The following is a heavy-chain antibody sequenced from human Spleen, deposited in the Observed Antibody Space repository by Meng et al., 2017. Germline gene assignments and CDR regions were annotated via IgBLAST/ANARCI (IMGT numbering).Heavy chain of an antibody. Sequence: GESLKTSWAASGFTFSTYSMNWVRQAPGKGLEWVSSISSSSSYIYYADSVKDRFTISRDNAKNSLYLQMNSLRAEDTAVDYCARGAYGSGYGSYFDYWGQGTLVTVSS. CDR2: ISSSSSYI. CDR1: GFTFSTYS. D-gene: IGHD5-18*01. CDR3: ARGAYGSGYGSYFDY. J-gene: IGHJ4*02. V-gene: IGHV3-21*01.